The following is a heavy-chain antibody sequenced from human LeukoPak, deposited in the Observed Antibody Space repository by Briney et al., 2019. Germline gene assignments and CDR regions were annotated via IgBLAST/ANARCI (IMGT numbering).Heavy chain of an antibody. D-gene: IGHD3-9*01. Sequence: PGGSLRLSCAASGFTFRTSGMHWVRQAPGKGLEWVAFLQYDGSSKYYADSVKGRFTVSRDNSKNTLFLQMNSLRAEDTAVYYCARDRSGYFDWLLPHPYYYGMDVWGQGTTVTVSS. CDR3: ARDRSGYFDWLLPHPYYYGMDV. CDR1: GFTFRTSG. V-gene: IGHV3-30*02. J-gene: IGHJ6*02. CDR2: LQYDGSSK.